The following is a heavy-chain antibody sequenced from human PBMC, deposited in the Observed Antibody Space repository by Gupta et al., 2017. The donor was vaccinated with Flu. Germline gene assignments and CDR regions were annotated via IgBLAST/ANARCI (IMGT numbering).Heavy chain of an antibody. CDR3: GRGGFIGLLALVGALTLDP. CDR2: IRQDGSEM. D-gene: IGHD3-16*02. CDR1: GFTFSDYW. J-gene: IGHJ5*02. V-gene: IGHV3-7*01. Sequence: EVQLVESGGGLVQPGRSLRLSCVGSGFTFSDYWMNWVRQSSGKGLQGLASIRQDGSEMYYVDSVKGRFTISRDNAKNSVFLQMNSLTVEDTAVYYCGRGGFIGLLALVGALTLDPWGQGALVTV.